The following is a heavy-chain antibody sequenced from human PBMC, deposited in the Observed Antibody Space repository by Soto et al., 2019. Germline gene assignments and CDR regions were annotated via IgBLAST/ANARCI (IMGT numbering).Heavy chain of an antibody. CDR1: GGTFSSYA. D-gene: IGHD2-21*02. CDR3: ARDGGDAPPMNDAFDI. J-gene: IGHJ3*02. CDR2: IIPIFGTA. Sequence: QVQLVQSGAEVKKPGSSVKVSCKASGGTFSSYAISWVRQAPGQGLEWMGGIIPIFGTANYAQKFQGRVTITADESTSTAYMELSSLRSEDTAVYYCARDGGDAPPMNDAFDIWGQGTIVTVSS. V-gene: IGHV1-69*01.